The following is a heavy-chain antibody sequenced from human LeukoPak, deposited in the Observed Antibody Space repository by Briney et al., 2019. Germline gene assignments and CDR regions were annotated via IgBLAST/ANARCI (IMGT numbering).Heavy chain of an antibody. CDR1: GFTFSSYG. D-gene: IGHD6-19*01. J-gene: IGHJ4*02. CDR3: AKAHSSGLYYFDY. CDR2: ISYDGNNK. Sequence: PGGSLRLSCAASGFTFSSYGMHWVRQAPGKGLEWVAVISYDGNNKYYADSVKGRFTISRDNSKNTLYLQMNSLRAEDTAVYYCAKAHSSGLYYFDYWGQGTLVTVSS. V-gene: IGHV3-30*18.